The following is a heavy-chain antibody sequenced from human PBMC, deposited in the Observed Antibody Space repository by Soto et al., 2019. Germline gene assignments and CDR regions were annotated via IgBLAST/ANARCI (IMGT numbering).Heavy chain of an antibody. Sequence: EVQPVESGGGLVKPGGSLRLSCAASGFTFSSYSMNWVRQAPGKGLEWVSSISSSSSYIYYADSVKGRFTISRDNAKNSLYLQMNSLRAEDTAVYYCARDQGSGSYYPLYYYYYYMDVWGKGTTVTVSS. CDR2: ISSSSSYI. D-gene: IGHD3-10*01. CDR3: ARDQGSGSYYPLYYYYYYMDV. V-gene: IGHV3-21*01. J-gene: IGHJ6*03. CDR1: GFTFSSYS.